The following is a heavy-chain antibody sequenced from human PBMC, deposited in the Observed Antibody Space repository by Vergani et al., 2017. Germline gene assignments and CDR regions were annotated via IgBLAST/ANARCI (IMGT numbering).Heavy chain of an antibody. CDR1: GFTFSSYG. D-gene: IGHD2-2*01. J-gene: IGHJ5*02. CDR2: IWYDGSNK. CDR3: ARDGGYCSSTSCPNQYNWFDP. V-gene: IGHV3-33*01. Sequence: QVQLVESGGGVVQPGRSLRLSCAASGFTFSSYGMHWVRQAPGKGLEWVAVIWYDGSNKYYADSVKGRFTISRDNSKNTLYLQMNSLRAEDTAVYYCARDGGYCSSTSCPNQYNWFDPWGQGTLVTVSS.